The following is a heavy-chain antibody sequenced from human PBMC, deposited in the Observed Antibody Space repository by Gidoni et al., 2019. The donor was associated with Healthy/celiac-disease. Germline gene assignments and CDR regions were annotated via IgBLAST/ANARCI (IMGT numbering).Heavy chain of an antibody. CDR2: ISSSSTTI. CDR1: GFTFSSSS. Sequence: EVQLVESGGGLVQPGGSLRLSCVASGFTFSSSSMNWVRQAPGRGLEWVSYISSSSTTIYYADSVKGRFTISRDNAKNSLYLQMNSLRDEDTAVYYCVRSPGYCSGGSCTGYWGQGTLVTVSS. J-gene: IGHJ4*02. D-gene: IGHD2-15*01. CDR3: VRSPGYCSGGSCTGY. V-gene: IGHV3-48*02.